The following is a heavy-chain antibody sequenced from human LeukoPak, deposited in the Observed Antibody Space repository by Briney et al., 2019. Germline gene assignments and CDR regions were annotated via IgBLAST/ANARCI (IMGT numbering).Heavy chain of an antibody. CDR3: AKSQVPTTMIVVVNH. CDR2: IYSGGDA. V-gene: IGHV3-53*05. CDR1: GFTVGGNY. Sequence: GGSLRLSCAASGFTVGGNYMSWVRQAPGKGLEWVALIYSGGDAYYPDSVKGRFTISRDNSKNTLYLQMNSLRAEDTAVYYCAKSQVPTTMIVVVNHWGQGALVTVSS. J-gene: IGHJ5*02. D-gene: IGHD3-22*01.